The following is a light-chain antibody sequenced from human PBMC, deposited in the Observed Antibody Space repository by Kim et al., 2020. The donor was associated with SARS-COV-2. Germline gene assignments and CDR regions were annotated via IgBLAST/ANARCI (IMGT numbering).Light chain of an antibody. CDR1: SAYINNK. Sequence: LTCALISAYINNKVDWYHQRPGKGHRLLRRVGTYGIVGSKGDGSPDRFSAVGSGLNRSLIIKNLQEEDESDYHCGADHGTGSNSVVFGGGTQLTVL. V-gene: IGLV9-49*03. CDR2: VGTYGIVG. CDR3: GADHGTGSNSVV. J-gene: IGLJ2*01.